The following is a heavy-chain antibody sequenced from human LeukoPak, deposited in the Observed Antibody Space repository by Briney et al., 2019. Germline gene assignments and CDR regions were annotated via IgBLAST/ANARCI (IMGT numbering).Heavy chain of an antibody. D-gene: IGHD3-22*01. CDR3: ARLSYYYDSSGSYWFDP. Sequence: SQTLSLTCTVSGGSISSGDYYWSWIRQPPGKGLEWIGYIYYSGSTYYSPSPKSRVTISVDTSKNQFSLKLSSVTAADTAVYYCARLSYYYDSSGSYWFDPWGQGTLVTVSS. V-gene: IGHV4-30-4*01. CDR2: IYYSGST. J-gene: IGHJ5*02. CDR1: GGSISSGDYY.